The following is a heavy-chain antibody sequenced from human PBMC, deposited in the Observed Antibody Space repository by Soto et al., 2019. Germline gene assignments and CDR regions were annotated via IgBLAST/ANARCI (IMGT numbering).Heavy chain of an antibody. Sequence: SVKVSCKASGGTFSSYAISWVRQAPGQGLEWRGGISPIFGTANYAQKFQGRVTITADESTSTAYMELSSLSSGDTAGYYCASGSGYSGYEKPYGMDVWGQGTTVTGSS. CDR2: ISPIFGTA. CDR3: ASGSGYSGYEKPYGMDV. V-gene: IGHV1-69*13. J-gene: IGHJ6*02. D-gene: IGHD5-12*01. CDR1: GGTFSSYA.